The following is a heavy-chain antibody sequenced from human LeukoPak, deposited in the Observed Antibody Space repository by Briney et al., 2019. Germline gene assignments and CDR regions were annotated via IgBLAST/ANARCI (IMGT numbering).Heavy chain of an antibody. CDR1: GFTFSSYW. J-gene: IGHJ6*03. CDR2: INSDGSST. Sequence: GGSLRLSCAASGFTFSSYWMHWVRHAPGKGLVWVSRINSDGSSTSYADSVKGRFTISRDNAKNTLYLQMNSLRAEDTAVYYCARDRRGYSGYVDYYYYMDVWGKGTTVTVSS. CDR3: ARDRRGYSGYVDYYYYMDV. D-gene: IGHD5-12*01. V-gene: IGHV3-74*01.